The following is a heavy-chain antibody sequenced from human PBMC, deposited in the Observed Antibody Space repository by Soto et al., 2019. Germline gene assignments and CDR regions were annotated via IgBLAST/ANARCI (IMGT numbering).Heavy chain of an antibody. D-gene: IGHD5-12*01. Sequence: EVQLLESGGGLVQPGGSLRLSCAASGFTFSTSGMTWVRLAPGRGPDYVSAISPSGATTYYADSVKGRFTISRDKPENTLYLHLDSVRAEDTAIYYCARTPRGGGYGDWYFDLWGRGTLVTVSS. CDR3: ARTPRGGGYGDWYFDL. CDR1: GFTFSTSG. J-gene: IGHJ2*01. CDR2: ISPSGATT. V-gene: IGHV3-23*01.